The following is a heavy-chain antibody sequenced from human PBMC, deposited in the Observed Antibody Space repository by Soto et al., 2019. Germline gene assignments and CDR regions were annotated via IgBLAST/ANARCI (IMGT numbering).Heavy chain of an antibody. CDR3: ARDWGTPGRGSAVGYYYHYGMDV. D-gene: IGHD3-3*01. V-gene: IGHV3-7*03. CDR1: EFTFNTYW. Sequence: EVQLVESGGGLVQPGGSLRLSCLASEFTFNTYWMNWVRQAPGSGLEWVANIKDDGSEKNYVDSVRGRFTISRDNAKNSLYLQMNRLRGEDTAVYFCARDWGTPGRGSAVGYYYHYGMDVWGQGTTVTVSS. J-gene: IGHJ6*02. CDR2: IKDDGSEK.